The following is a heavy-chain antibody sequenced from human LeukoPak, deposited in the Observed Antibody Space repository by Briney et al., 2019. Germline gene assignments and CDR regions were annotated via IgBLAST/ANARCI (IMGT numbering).Heavy chain of an antibody. CDR3: ARRGYYDSSGYYYGVHAFDI. Sequence: PSETLSLTCTVSGGSISSYYWSWIRQPLGKGLEWIGYIYYSGSTNYNPSLKSRVTISVDTSKNQFSLKLSSVTAADTAVYYCARRGYYDSSGYYYGVHAFDIWGQGTMVTVSS. CDR1: GGSISSYY. CDR2: IYYSGST. V-gene: IGHV4-59*01. D-gene: IGHD3-22*01. J-gene: IGHJ3*02.